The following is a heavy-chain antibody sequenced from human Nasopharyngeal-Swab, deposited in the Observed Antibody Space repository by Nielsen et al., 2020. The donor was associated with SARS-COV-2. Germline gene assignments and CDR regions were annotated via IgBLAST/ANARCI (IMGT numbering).Heavy chain of an antibody. CDR3: ARGSRGYYFDY. D-gene: IGHD2-15*01. J-gene: IGHJ4*02. CDR1: GGSISSYY. CDR2: VDSSGST. V-gene: IGHV4-59*08. Sequence: SETLSLTCTVSGGSISSYYWSWIRQPPGKGLEWIGCVDSSGSTNYKPSLKSRVTISVDTSKNQFSLKLSSVTAADTAVYYCARGSRGYYFDYWGQGTLVTVSS.